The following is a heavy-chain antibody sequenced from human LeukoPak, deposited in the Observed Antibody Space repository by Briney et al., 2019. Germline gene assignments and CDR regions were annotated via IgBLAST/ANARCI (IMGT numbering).Heavy chain of an antibody. Sequence: ASVKVSCKTSGYTFTNYGMHWERQAPRQSPEWMGWINTGNGNTKSSQKFQDRVTLTRDTSASTGYMELNSLSSEDTAVYYCARVPLHDDSRHYYPHWGQGTPVTVSS. CDR3: ARVPLHDDSRHYYPH. D-gene: IGHD3-22*01. J-gene: IGHJ1*01. CDR1: GYTFTNYG. CDR2: INTGNGNT. V-gene: IGHV1-3*04.